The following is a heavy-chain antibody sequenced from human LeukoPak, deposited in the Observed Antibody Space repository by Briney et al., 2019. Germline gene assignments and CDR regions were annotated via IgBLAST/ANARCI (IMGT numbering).Heavy chain of an antibody. Sequence: PGRSLRLSCAGSGFTFDNYGMHWVRQAPGKGLDWVSGISWNSGSLAYADSVKGRFTISRDNAKNSLYLQMNSLKAEDTALYYCAKVITIFGVLIGVDAFDIWGPGTMVTVSS. CDR3: AKVITIFGVLIGVDAFDI. D-gene: IGHD3-3*01. CDR2: ISWNSGSL. J-gene: IGHJ3*02. CDR1: GFTFDNYG. V-gene: IGHV3-9*01.